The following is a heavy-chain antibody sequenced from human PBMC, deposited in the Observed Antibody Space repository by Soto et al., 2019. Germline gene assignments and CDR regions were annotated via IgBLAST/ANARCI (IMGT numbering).Heavy chain of an antibody. D-gene: IGHD4-17*01. CDR1: GFSFSTYP. Sequence: GGSLRLSCAASGFSFSTYPMVWVRQAPGRRLEAVSSISGSGDKTYHKDSVKGRFTISRDNSKNTVDLQMNSLRPEDTAVYYCAKILSTVTTYYYGMDAWGQGTTVTVSS. CDR2: ISGSGDKT. V-gene: IGHV3-23*01. J-gene: IGHJ6*02. CDR3: AKILSTVTTYYYGMDA.